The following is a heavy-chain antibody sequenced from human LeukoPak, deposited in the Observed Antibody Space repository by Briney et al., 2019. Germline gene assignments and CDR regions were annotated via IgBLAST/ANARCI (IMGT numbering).Heavy chain of an antibody. J-gene: IGHJ6*03. V-gene: IGHV4-61*02. Sequence: PSQTLSLTCTVSGGSISSGSYYWSWIRQPAGKGLEWIGRIYTSGSTNYNPSLKSRVTMSVDTSKNQFSLKLRSVTAADTAVYYCARVGYYYYMDVWGKGTTVTVSS. CDR3: ARVGYYYYMDV. CDR1: GGSISSGSYY. CDR2: IYTSGST.